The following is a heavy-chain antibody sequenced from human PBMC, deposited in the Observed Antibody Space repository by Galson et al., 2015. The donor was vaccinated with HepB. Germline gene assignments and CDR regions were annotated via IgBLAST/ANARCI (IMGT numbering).Heavy chain of an antibody. J-gene: IGHJ6*02. CDR1: GYTLTELS. V-gene: IGHV1-24*01. Sequence: SVKVSCKVSGYTLTELSMHWVRQAPGKGLEWMGGFDPEDGETIYAQKFQGRVTMTEDTSTDTAYMELSSLRSEDTAVYYCATAAPKCDEGGLRSGYPRYYYGMDVWGQGTTVTVSS. CDR2: FDPEDGET. D-gene: IGHD6-25*01. CDR3: ATAAPKCDEGGLRSGYPRYYYGMDV.